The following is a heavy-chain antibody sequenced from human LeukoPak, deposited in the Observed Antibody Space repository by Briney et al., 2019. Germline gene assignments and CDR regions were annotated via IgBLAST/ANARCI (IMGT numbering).Heavy chain of an antibody. V-gene: IGHV1-2*04. D-gene: IGHD3-10*01. Sequence: ASVKVSCKASGYTFTGYYMHWVRQAPGQGLEWMGWINPNSGGTNYAQKFQGWVTMTRDTSISTAYMELSRLRSDDTAVYYCARDLWFGELLPPYDYFDYWGQGTLVTVSS. J-gene: IGHJ4*02. CDR2: INPNSGGT. CDR3: ARDLWFGELLPPYDYFDY. CDR1: GYTFTGYY.